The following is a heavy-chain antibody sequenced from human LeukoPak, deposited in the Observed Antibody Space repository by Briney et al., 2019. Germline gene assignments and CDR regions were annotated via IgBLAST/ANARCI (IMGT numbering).Heavy chain of an antibody. J-gene: IGHJ4*02. Sequence: GGSLRLSCAASGFTFSSYSMNWVRQAPGKGLEWVSSISSSSSYIYYADSVKGRFTISRDNAKNTLYLQMNSLRAEDTAVYYCARDSVVTPFDYWGQGTLVTVSS. CDR3: ARDSVVTPFDY. CDR1: GFTFSSYS. D-gene: IGHD4-23*01. CDR2: ISSSSSYI. V-gene: IGHV3-21*01.